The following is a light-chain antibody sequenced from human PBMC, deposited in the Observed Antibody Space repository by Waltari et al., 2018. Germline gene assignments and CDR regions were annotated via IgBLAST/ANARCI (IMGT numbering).Light chain of an antibody. CDR3: QAWDNSLEV. J-gene: IGLJ1*01. CDR2: QDN. CDR1: ELGERY. V-gene: IGLV3-1*01. Sequence: SYELTQAPSVSVSPGQTAIITCSGHELGERYAAWYQQKAGQSPVLLIYQDNKRPSGIPERLSGSNSGNTATLTISGTQTMDEADYYCQAWDNSLEVFRPGTKVTVL.